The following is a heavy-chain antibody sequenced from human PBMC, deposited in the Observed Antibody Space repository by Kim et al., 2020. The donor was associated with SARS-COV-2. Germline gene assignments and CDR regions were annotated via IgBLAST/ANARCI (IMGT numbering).Heavy chain of an antibody. CDR3: ARVGWFGESRLFDP. D-gene: IGHD3-10*01. Sequence: NPSLQSRVTKSVDTSKNQFSLKLSCVTAADTAVYYWARVGWFGESRLFDPWGQGTLVTVSS. V-gene: IGHV4-59*01. J-gene: IGHJ5*02.